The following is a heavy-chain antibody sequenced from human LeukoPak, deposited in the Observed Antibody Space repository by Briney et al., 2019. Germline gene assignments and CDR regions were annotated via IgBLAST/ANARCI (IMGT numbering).Heavy chain of an antibody. Sequence: PGGSLRLSCAASGFTFSSYAMSWVRQAPGKGLEWVSAISGSGGSTYYADSVKGRFTISRDNSKNTLYLQMNSLRAEDTAVYYCARDSSGWSGGWLDSWGQGTLVTVSS. V-gene: IGHV3-23*01. J-gene: IGHJ5*01. D-gene: IGHD6-19*01. CDR3: ARDSSGWSGGWLDS. CDR2: ISGSGGST. CDR1: GFTFSSYA.